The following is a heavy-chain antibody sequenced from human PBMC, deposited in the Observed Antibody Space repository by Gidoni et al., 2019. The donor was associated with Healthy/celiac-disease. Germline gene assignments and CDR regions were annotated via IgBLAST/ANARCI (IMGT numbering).Heavy chain of an antibody. D-gene: IGHD6-19*01. CDR3: AKGPDSSGWYPPYYFDY. Sequence: EVQLLESGGGLVQPGGSLRLSCAASGFTFSSYAMSCVRQAPGKGLEWVSAISGSGGSTYYADSVKGRFTISRDNSKNTLYLQMNSLRAEDTAVYYCAKGPDSSGWYPPYYFDYWGQGTLVTVSS. CDR2: ISGSGGST. J-gene: IGHJ4*02. CDR1: GFTFSSYA. V-gene: IGHV3-23*01.